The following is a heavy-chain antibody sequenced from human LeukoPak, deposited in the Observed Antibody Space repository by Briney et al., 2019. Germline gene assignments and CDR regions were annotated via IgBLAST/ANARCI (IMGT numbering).Heavy chain of an antibody. CDR1: GGSISSFY. CDR3: L. CDR2: IYYRGNT. Sequence: SETLSLTCTVSGGSISSFYWSWIRQPPGKGLEWIGYIYYRGNTQYNPSLKSRVTISVDTSRNQFSLRLTSVSAADTAVYFDLWGRGTLVTVSS. V-gene: IGHV4-59*01. J-gene: IGHJ2*01.